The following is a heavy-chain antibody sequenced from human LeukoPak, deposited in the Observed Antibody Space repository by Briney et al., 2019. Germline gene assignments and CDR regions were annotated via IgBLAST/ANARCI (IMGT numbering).Heavy chain of an antibody. D-gene: IGHD5-18*01. CDR2: VFYTGST. CDR1: GGSIGRHY. J-gene: IGHJ6*03. V-gene: IGHV4-59*11. Sequence: SETLSLTCTVSGGSIGRHYWSWIRQPSGKGLEWIGYVFYTGSTNYNPSLKSRVTISVDASRNQFSLKLSSVTAADTAVYYCAREPGGARGYSYGYGYYYMDVWGKGTTVTVSS. CDR3: AREPGGARGYSYGYGYYYMDV.